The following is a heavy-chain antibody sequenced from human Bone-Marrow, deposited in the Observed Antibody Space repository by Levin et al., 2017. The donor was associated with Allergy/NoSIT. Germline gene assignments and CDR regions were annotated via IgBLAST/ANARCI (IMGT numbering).Heavy chain of an antibody. CDR2: IIPSFGAT. D-gene: IGHD3-3*01. CDR3: ARGVRFLEWLSNPRHYYYYGMDV. V-gene: IGHV1-69*13. Sequence: SVKVSCKASVGSLNNYAISWVRQAPGQGLEWMGGIIPSFGATNYAQTFQDRVTITADESTNRAYMELRGLRSEDTAVDYCARGVRFLEWLSNPRHYYYYGMDVWGQGTTVTVSS. CDR1: VGSLNNYA. J-gene: IGHJ6*02.